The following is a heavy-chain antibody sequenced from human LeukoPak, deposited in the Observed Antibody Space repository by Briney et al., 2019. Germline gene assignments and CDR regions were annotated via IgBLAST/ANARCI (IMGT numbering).Heavy chain of an antibody. Sequence: PGRSLRLSCAASGFTYNSHAMHWVRQAPGKGLEWVAVIWYDGSNKYYADSVKGRFTISRDNSKNTMDLEMNSLRAEDTAVYYCARAGGSYYPYSYYGMDVWGQGTAVTVSS. J-gene: IGHJ6*02. CDR3: ARAGGSYYPYSYYGMDV. CDR1: GFTYNSHA. V-gene: IGHV3-33*01. CDR2: IWYDGSNK. D-gene: IGHD1-26*01.